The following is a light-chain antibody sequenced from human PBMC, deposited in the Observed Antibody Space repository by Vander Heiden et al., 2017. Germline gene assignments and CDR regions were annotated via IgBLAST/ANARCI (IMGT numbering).Light chain of an antibody. CDR3: QHSDSTPSP. CDR2: DAS. J-gene: IGKJ2*01. Sequence: DIQITQSPSSLSASVGDRVTITCRARQSISSYLNWYQQKPVKAPKLLIYDASRLKSGVPSRFSGSGSGTDFTLTISSLQPEDFATYYCQHSDSTPSPFGQGTKVDSK. V-gene: IGKV1-39*01. CDR1: QSISSY.